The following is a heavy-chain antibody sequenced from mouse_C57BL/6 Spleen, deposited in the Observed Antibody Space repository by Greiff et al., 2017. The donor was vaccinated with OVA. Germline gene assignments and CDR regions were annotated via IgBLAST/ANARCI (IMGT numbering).Heavy chain of an antibody. CDR1: GYTFTSYW. D-gene: IGHD2-5*01. Sequence: VKLQQPGAELVKPGASVKMSCKASGYTFTSYWITWVKQRPGQGLEWIGDIYPGSGSTNYNEKFQSKATLTVDTSSSTAYMQLSSLTSEDSAVYYCARSGSNYVYYYSMDYWGQGTSVTVSS. V-gene: IGHV1-55*01. CDR2: IYPGSGST. CDR3: ARSGSNYVYYYSMDY. J-gene: IGHJ4*01.